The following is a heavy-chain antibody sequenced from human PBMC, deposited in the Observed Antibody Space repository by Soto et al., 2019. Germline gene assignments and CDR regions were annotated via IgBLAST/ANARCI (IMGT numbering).Heavy chain of an antibody. D-gene: IGHD3-22*01. V-gene: IGHV3-30-3*01. J-gene: IGHJ4*02. CDR3: TLNYYDSSGSGAPRFDY. CDR1: GFTFSGYA. Sequence: QVQLVESGGGVVQPGRSVTLSCVASGFTFSGYAMHRVRQAPGKGLEWVAVISYDGGNKYYADSVKGRFSISRDNSRNTLYVHMGSLRAEDTAIYYCTLNYYDSSGSGAPRFDYWGQGTLVTVSS. CDR2: ISYDGGNK.